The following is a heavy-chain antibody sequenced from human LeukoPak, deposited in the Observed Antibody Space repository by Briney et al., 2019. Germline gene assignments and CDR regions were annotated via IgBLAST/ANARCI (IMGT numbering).Heavy chain of an antibody. D-gene: IGHD3-22*01. Sequence: PSETLSLTCTVSGGSISTFYWSWIRQPPGKGLEWIGYIYYSGSTNYNPSLKSRVTISVDTSKNQFSLKLSSVTAADTAVYYCASSSGEYDSSGYGSAFDIWGQGTMVTVSS. CDR2: IYYSGST. CDR1: GGSISTFY. V-gene: IGHV4-59*01. J-gene: IGHJ3*02. CDR3: ASSSGEYDSSGYGSAFDI.